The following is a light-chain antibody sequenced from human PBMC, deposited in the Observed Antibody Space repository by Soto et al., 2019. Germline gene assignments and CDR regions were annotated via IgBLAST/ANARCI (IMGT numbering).Light chain of an antibody. V-gene: IGLV3-21*04. J-gene: IGLJ1*01. CDR3: QVWDSSSDPYV. CDR2: YDS. CDR1: NIGSKS. Sequence: SYELTQPPSVSVAPGKTAMITCGGNNIGSKSVHWYQQKPGQAPVLVIYYDSDRPSGIPERFSGSNSGNTATLTISRVEAGDEADYYCQVWDSSSDPYVFGTGTKVTVL.